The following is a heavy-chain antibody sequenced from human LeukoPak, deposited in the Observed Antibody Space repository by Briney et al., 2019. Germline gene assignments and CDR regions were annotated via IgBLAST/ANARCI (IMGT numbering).Heavy chain of an antibody. V-gene: IGHV4-59*08. CDR1: GCSISSYY. D-gene: IGHD3-10*01. J-gene: IGHJ6*02. CDR2: IYYSGST. Sequence: PSETLSLTCTVSGCSISSYYWSWIRQPPGKGLEWIGYIYYSGSTNYNPSLKSRVTISVDTSKNQFSLKLSSVTGADTAVYYCARHGSGSYYGHYYYYGMDVWGQGTTVTVSS. CDR3: ARHGSGSYYGHYYYYGMDV.